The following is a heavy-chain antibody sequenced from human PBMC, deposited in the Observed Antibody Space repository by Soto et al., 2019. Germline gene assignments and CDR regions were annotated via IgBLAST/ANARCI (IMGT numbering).Heavy chain of an antibody. D-gene: IGHD1-26*01. V-gene: IGHV1-3*01. Sequence: ASVKVSCKASGYTFTSYAMHWVRQAPGQSLEWMGWINAGNGNTKYSQKFQGRVTITRDTSASTAYMELSSLRSEDPAVYYYSRSLGLYYFDSWGQGTMVTVSS. CDR3: SRSLGLYYFDS. CDR2: INAGNGNT. J-gene: IGHJ4*02. CDR1: GYTFTSYA.